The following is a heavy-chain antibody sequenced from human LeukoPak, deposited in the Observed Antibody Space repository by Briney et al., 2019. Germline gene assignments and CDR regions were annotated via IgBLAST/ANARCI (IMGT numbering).Heavy chain of an antibody. CDR2: INHSGST. V-gene: IGHV4-34*01. CDR3: ARVQPFYYDSSGYYYVPFDY. CDR1: GGPFSGYY. D-gene: IGHD3-22*01. Sequence: SETLSLTCAVYGGPFSGYYWSWIRQPPGKGLEWIGEINHSGSTNYNPSLKSRVTISVATSKNQFSLKLSSVTAADTAVYYCARVQPFYYDSSGYYYVPFDYWGQGTLVTVSS. J-gene: IGHJ4*02.